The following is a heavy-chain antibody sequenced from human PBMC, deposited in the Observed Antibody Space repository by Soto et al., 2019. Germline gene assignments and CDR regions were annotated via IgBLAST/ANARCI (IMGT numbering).Heavy chain of an antibody. Sequence: GASVKVSCKASGGTSSSYAISWVRQAPGQGLEWMGGIIPIFGTANYAQKFQGRVTITADESTSTAYMELSSLRSEDTAVYYCARETHYYDSSGYYREGAYYYYYGMDVWGQGTTVTVSS. CDR1: GGTSSSYA. D-gene: IGHD3-22*01. CDR2: IIPIFGTA. V-gene: IGHV1-69*13. CDR3: ARETHYYDSSGYYREGAYYYYYGMDV. J-gene: IGHJ6*02.